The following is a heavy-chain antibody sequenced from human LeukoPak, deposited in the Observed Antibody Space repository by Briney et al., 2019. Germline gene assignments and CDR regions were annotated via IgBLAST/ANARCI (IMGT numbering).Heavy chain of an antibody. CDR1: GGTFSSYA. D-gene: IGHD3-10*01. J-gene: IGHJ4*02. CDR2: IIPIFGTA. Sequence: SVKVSCKASGGTFSSYAISWVRQAPGQGLEWMGGIIPIFGTANYAQKFQGRVTITADESTSAAYMELRSLRSDDTAVYYCARSRVGSGSYYMNWGQGTLVTVSS. CDR3: ARSRVGSGSYYMN. V-gene: IGHV1-69*13.